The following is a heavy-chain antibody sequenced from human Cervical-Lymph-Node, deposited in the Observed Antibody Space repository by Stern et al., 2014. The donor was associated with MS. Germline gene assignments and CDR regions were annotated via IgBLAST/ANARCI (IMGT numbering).Heavy chain of an antibody. CDR1: GFSLRTNGVA. Sequence: QVTLRESGPTLVKPTETLRLTCTFSGFSLRTNGVAAGWLRPTQGKALEFLALSDWDGDKRYNPSLKRRLTITTDTSQSQVVLKMTSLDPVDTATYYCVYAPPGGFLEDAFDIWGQGTMVTISS. J-gene: IGHJ3*02. D-gene: IGHD4-23*01. CDR2: SDWDGDK. V-gene: IGHV2-5*02. CDR3: VYAPPGGFLEDAFDI.